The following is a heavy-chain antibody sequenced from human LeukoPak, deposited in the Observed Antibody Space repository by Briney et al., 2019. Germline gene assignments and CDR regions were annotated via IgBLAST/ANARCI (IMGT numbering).Heavy chain of an antibody. CDR1: GFTFSSYT. J-gene: IGHJ4*01. D-gene: IGHD3-22*01. CDR2: ISYDGSKK. CDR3: ARAEFYFDSSGYYPFDS. V-gene: IGHV3-30*15. Sequence: GGSLRLSCAASGFTFSSYTAHWVRQAPGKGLEWVAAISYDGSKKYYADSVKGRFTISRDNSKNTLDLQVSSPRVEDTAMYYCARAEFYFDSSGYYPFDSWGHGTLVTVSS.